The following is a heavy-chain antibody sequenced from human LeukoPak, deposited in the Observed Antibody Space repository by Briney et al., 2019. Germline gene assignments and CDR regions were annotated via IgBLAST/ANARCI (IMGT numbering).Heavy chain of an antibody. Sequence: GSLRLSCAASGFTFSNYWVHWVRQAPGKGLVWVSRINRDGSTTNYADSVKGRFTVSRDNAKNTLNLQMNSLRAEDTAVYYCARDKKSGESSEIDYWGQGTLVTVSS. D-gene: IGHD3-10*01. V-gene: IGHV3-74*01. CDR2: INRDGSTT. CDR1: GFTFSNYW. CDR3: ARDKKSGESSEIDY. J-gene: IGHJ4*02.